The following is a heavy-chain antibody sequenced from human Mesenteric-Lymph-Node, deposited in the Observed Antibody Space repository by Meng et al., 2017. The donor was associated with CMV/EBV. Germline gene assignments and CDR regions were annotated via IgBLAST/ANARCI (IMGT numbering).Heavy chain of an antibody. D-gene: IGHD2-2*01. J-gene: IGHJ5*02. Sequence: ASVKVSCKASGNTLIGYYVQWVRQVPGQGLEWMGWINPNSGGTNYAQKFQGRVTMTRDTSISTAYMELSRLRSDDTAVYYCARAGYCSSTSCYYNWFDPWGQGTLVTVSS. CDR1: GNTLIGYY. V-gene: IGHV1-2*02. CDR3: ARAGYCSSTSCYYNWFDP. CDR2: INPNSGGT.